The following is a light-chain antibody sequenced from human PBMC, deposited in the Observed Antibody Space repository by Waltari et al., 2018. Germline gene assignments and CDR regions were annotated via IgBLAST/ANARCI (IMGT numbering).Light chain of an antibody. V-gene: IGLV1-44*01. CDR3: AAWDASLNGWV. CDR1: RSTIGSNS. Sequence: QSVLTQPPSASGTPGQRVAISCSGPRSTIGSNSVHWYQQLPGTAPKLLTHSNNQRPSGVPDRFSGSKSGTSASLAISGLQSEDEAHYYCAAWDASLNGWVFGGGTKLTVL. CDR2: SNN. J-gene: IGLJ3*02.